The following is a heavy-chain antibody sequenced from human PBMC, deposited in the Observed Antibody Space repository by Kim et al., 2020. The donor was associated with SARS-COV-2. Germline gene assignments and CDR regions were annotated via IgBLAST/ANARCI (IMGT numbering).Heavy chain of an antibody. J-gene: IGHJ4*02. CDR2: INAGNGNT. Sequence: ASVKVSCKASGYTFTSYAMHWVRQAPGQRLEWMGWINAGNGNTKYSQKFQGRVTITRDTSANTAYMELSSLRSEDTAVYYCARGGGFLLWFGELNFDYWGQGTLVTVSS. V-gene: IGHV1-3*01. D-gene: IGHD3-10*01. CDR3: ARGGGFLLWFGELNFDY. CDR1: GYTFTSYA.